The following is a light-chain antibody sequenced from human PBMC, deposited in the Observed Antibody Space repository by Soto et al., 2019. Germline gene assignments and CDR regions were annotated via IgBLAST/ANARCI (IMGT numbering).Light chain of an antibody. J-gene: IGKJ2*01. CDR2: GAS. Sequence: EIVLTQSPGTLSLSPGERATLSSRASQSVSSSYLAWYQQKPGQAPRLLIYGASSRATGIPHRFSGSGSGTDFTLTISRLQPEDFAVYYCQQYGSSPLYTFGQGTKLEIK. CDR1: QSVSSSY. V-gene: IGKV3-20*01. CDR3: QQYGSSPLYT.